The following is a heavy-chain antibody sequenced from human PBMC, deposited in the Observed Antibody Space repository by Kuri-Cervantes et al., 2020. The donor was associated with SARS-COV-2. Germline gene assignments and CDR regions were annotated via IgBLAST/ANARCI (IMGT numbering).Heavy chain of an antibody. Sequence: ASVKVSCKASGYTFVSYDISWVRQAPGQGLEWMGWISAHNGHTNYAQKLLGRVTMTRDTSISTAYMELSRLRSDDTAVYYCARDPGYSYGYCSGGSCPSDYWGQGTLVTVSS. CDR2: ISAHNGHT. J-gene: IGHJ4*02. CDR1: GYTFVSYD. CDR3: ARDPGYSYGYCSGGSCPSDY. D-gene: IGHD2-15*01. V-gene: IGHV1-18*01.